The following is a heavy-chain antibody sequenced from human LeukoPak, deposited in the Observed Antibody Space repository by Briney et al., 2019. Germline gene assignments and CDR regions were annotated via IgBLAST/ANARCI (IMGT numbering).Heavy chain of an antibody. CDR2: IRYDGSNK. V-gene: IGHV3-30*02. CDR1: GFTFSSYG. CDR3: AKDSANSPHYITIFGVVIPSYYYYMDV. J-gene: IGHJ6*03. D-gene: IGHD3-3*01. Sequence: GGSLRLSCAASGFTFSSYGMHWVRQAPGKGLEWVAFIRYDGSNKYYADSVKGRFTISRDNSKNTLYLQMNSLRAEDTAVYYCAKDSANSPHYITIFGVVIPSYYYYMDVWGKGTTVTVSS.